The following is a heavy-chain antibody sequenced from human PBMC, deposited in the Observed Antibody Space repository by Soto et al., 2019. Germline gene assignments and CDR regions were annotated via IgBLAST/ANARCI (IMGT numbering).Heavy chain of an antibody. Sequence: GGSLRLSCAASGFTFSSYWMSWVRQAPGRGLEWVANIKQDGSEKYYVDSVKGRFTISRDNAKNSLYLQMNSLRAEDTAVYYCARDLAVAGSGGMDVWGQGTTVTVSS. CDR2: IKQDGSEK. J-gene: IGHJ6*02. CDR3: ARDLAVAGSGGMDV. CDR1: GFTFSSYW. V-gene: IGHV3-7*01. D-gene: IGHD6-19*01.